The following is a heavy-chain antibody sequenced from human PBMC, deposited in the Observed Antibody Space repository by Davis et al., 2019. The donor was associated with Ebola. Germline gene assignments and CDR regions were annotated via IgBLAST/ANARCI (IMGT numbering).Heavy chain of an antibody. J-gene: IGHJ6*02. CDR3: ARERVVAATRGDGYYYYGMDV. Sequence: PSETLSLTCAVSGGSISSGGHSWSWIRQPLGKGLEWIGYIYHSGITHYNPSLKSRVTISADRSKNQFSLKLSSVTAADTAVYYCARERVVAATRGDGYYYYGMDVWGQGTTVTVSS. V-gene: IGHV4-30-2*01. D-gene: IGHD2-15*01. CDR1: GGSISSGGHS. CDR2: IYHSGIT.